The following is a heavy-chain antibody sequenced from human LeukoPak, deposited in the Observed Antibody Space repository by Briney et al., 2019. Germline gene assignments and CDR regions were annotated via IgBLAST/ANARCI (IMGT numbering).Heavy chain of an antibody. CDR3: ASKGCTGGNCKHYFDY. J-gene: IGHJ4*02. CDR2: IKQDGSEE. Sequence: GGSLRLSCAASGFTFSSYAMSWVRQAPGKGLEWVANIKQDGSEEYYVDSVKGRFTISRDNAKNSLYLQMSSLRAEDTAVYYCASKGCTGGNCKHYFDYWGQGTLVTVAS. CDR1: GFTFSSYA. V-gene: IGHV3-7*03. D-gene: IGHD2-8*02.